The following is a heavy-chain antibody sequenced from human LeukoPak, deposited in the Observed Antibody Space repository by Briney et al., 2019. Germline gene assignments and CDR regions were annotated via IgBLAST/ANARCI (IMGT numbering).Heavy chain of an antibody. V-gene: IGHV4-4*09. CDR2: IYTSGST. J-gene: IGHJ6*03. Sequence: SEPQSLTCTVSGGSISSYYWSGIRQPPGKGLEWIGYIYTSGSTNYNPSLKSRVTISVDTSKNQVSLKLSSLTAADTAVYYCASSKGYCSSTSCYKGSYYYYMDVWGKGTTVTASS. CDR1: GGSISSYY. D-gene: IGHD2-2*02. CDR3: ASSKGYCSSTSCYKGSYYYYMDV.